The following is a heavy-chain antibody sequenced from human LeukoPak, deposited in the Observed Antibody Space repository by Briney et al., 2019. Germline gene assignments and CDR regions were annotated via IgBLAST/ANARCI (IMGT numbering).Heavy chain of an antibody. V-gene: IGHV5-51*01. CDR3: ARRYDFRSGDKIGFDY. CDR2: IYPGDSDT. CDR1: GYSFTSCW. D-gene: IGHD3-3*01. Sequence: GESLKISCKGSGYSFTSCWIGWVRQMPGKGLEWMGIIYPGDSDTRYSPSFQGQVTISADKSISTAYLQWSSLKASDTAMYYCARRYDFRSGDKIGFDYWGQGTLVTVSS. J-gene: IGHJ4*02.